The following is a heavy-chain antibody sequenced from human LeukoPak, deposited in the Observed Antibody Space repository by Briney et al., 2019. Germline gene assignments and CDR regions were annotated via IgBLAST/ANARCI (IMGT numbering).Heavy chain of an antibody. D-gene: IGHD3-3*01. CDR3: ARDCVYDFWSGYLYYYYGMDV. CDR1: GFTFSSYW. V-gene: IGHV3-7*03. Sequence: PGGSLRLPCAASGFTFSSYWMSWVRQAPGKGLEWVANIKQDGSEKYYVDSVKGRFTISRDNAKNSLYLQMNSLRAEDTAVYYCARDCVYDFWSGYLYYYYGMDVWGQGTTVTVSS. CDR2: IKQDGSEK. J-gene: IGHJ6*02.